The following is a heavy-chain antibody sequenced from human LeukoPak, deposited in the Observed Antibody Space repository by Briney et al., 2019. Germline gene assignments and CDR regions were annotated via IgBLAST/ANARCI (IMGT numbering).Heavy chain of an antibody. CDR1: GFTLSSYA. CDR2: ISGSGGST. V-gene: IGHV3-23*01. Sequence: QSGGALRLSCAASGFTLSSYAMSRVRQAPGKGLEWVPAISGSGGSTYYADSVKGRFTISRDNSKNTLYLQMNSLRAEDTAVYYCAKRPLGDYWGQGTLVTVSS. J-gene: IGHJ4*02. CDR3: AKRPLGDY.